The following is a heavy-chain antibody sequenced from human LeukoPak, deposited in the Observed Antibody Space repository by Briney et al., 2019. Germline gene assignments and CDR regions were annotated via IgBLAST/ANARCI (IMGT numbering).Heavy chain of an antibody. CDR3: ARGRRITGTTPHLPPIDY. Sequence: SETLSLTCTVSGGSISSYYWSWIRQPPGKGLEWIGYIYYSGSTNYNLSLKSRVTISVDTSKNQFSLKLSSVTAADTAVYYCARGRRITGTTPHLPPIDYWGQGTLVTVSS. CDR2: IYYSGST. J-gene: IGHJ4*02. D-gene: IGHD1-7*01. V-gene: IGHV4-59*01. CDR1: GGSISSYY.